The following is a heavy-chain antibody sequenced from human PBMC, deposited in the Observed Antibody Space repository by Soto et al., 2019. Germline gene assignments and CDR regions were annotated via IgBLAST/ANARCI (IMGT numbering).Heavy chain of an antibody. CDR3: ARTYVTDVVVVPASKDYMDV. CDR1: GGSISSSSSS. J-gene: IGHJ6*03. Sequence: QLQLQESGPGLVKPSETLSLTCTVSGGSISSSSSSWGWIRQPPGKGLEWLGIISDSGSTYYSPALKRRDTLSVDASMYLFSLKRSSVTAADTAVSYCARTYVTDVVVVPASKDYMDVWGKGTTVTVSS. CDR2: ISDSGST. D-gene: IGHD2-2*01. V-gene: IGHV4-39*01.